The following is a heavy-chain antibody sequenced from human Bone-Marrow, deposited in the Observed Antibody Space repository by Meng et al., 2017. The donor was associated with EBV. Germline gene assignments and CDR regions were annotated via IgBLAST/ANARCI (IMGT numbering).Heavy chain of an antibody. D-gene: IGHD3-10*01. Sequence: QVQLVQSGAEVKKPGAQVKVSCKASGYTFPGYYMHWVRQAPGQGLEWMGRINPNSGGTNYAQKFQGRVTMTRDTSISTAYMELSRLRSDDTAVYYCARMSYGSGSYYNWFDPWGQGTLVTVSS. CDR3: ARMSYGSGSYYNWFDP. CDR1: GYTFPGYY. V-gene: IGHV1-2*06. J-gene: IGHJ5*02. CDR2: INPNSGGT.